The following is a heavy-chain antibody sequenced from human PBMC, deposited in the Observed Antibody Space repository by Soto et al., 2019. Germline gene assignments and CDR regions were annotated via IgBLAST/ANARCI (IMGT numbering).Heavy chain of an antibody. CDR2: INQDGSEK. Sequence: PGGSLRLSCAASGFTFSTSWMDWVRQTPGKGLEWVANINQDGSEKNYVDSVKGRFTISRDNAKNSLFLQMSSLTAEDSGLYYCTRYLDFWGQGTLVTISS. V-gene: IGHV3-7*01. CDR3: TRYLDF. CDR1: GFTFSTSW. J-gene: IGHJ4*02.